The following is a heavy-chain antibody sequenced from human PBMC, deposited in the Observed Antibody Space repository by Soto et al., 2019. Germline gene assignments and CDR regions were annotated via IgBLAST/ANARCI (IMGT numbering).Heavy chain of an antibody. J-gene: IGHJ6*03. D-gene: IGHD6-13*01. CDR3: AMKAQGIAAAGNYYYYMDV. CDR1: GGSFSGYY. CDR2: INHSGST. V-gene: IGHV4-34*01. Sequence: SETLSLTCAVYGGSFSGYYWSWIRQPPGKGLEWIGEINHSGSTNSNPSLKSRVTISVDTSKNQFSLKLDSVTAADTAVYYCAMKAQGIAAAGNYYYYMDVWGKGTTVTVSS.